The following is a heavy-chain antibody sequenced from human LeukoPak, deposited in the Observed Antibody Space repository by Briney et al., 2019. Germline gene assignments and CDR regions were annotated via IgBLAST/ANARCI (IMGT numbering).Heavy chain of an antibody. CDR3: ARGVVAAPDTVDY. V-gene: IGHV4-4*07. J-gene: IGHJ4*02. D-gene: IGHD6-13*01. CDR2: IYTSGST. Sequence: SETLSLTCTVSGGSINIYYWTWIRQPAGKGLEWIGRIYTSGSTNYNPSLKSRVTMSVDTSKNQFSLKLSSLTAADTAVYYCARGVVAAPDTVDYWGQGTLVTVSS. CDR1: GGSINIYY.